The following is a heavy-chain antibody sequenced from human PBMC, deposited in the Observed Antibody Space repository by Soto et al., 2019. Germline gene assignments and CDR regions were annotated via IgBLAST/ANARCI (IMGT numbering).Heavy chain of an antibody. J-gene: IGHJ4*02. D-gene: IGHD6-13*01. Sequence: GGSLRLSCAASTFTFSSSWMSWVRQAPGKGLEWVANIKQDGIEKYYVDSVKGRFTISRDNAKNSVYLQMNSLRADDTALYYCAKEKAAAPFASGGQGTLVTVSS. CDR3: AKEKAAAPFAS. CDR2: IKQDGIEK. CDR1: TFTFSSSW. V-gene: IGHV3-7*03.